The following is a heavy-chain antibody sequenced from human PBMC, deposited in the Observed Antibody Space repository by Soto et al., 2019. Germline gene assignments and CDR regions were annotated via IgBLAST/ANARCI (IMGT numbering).Heavy chain of an antibody. J-gene: IGHJ4*02. Sequence: QVQLVQSGAEVKKPGSSVKVSCKASGGTFSTYTISWVRQAPGQGLEWMGRIIPILGIANYAQKFQGRVNITADKSTSTAYMELSSPSSEDTAVYYCARDSGYCSGGSCKIEGPIDYWGQGTLVTVSS. V-gene: IGHV1-69*08. CDR3: ARDSGYCSGGSCKIEGPIDY. CDR1: GGTFSTYT. D-gene: IGHD2-15*01. CDR2: IIPILGIA.